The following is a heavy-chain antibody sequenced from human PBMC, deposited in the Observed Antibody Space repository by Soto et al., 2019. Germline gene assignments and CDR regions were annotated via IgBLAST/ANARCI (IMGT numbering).Heavy chain of an antibody. CDR3: ANDPYYYSSAN. D-gene: IGHD3-10*01. J-gene: IGHJ4*02. V-gene: IGHV3-11*01. Sequence: GWSLRLACASSVFTFIDYYMTWIRQPPGKGLEWVSYISGSGTTIHYADSVKGRFTVSRDNARNSLYLQMNSLRAEDTAFYYCANDPYYYSSANWGQGTLVTVSS. CDR2: ISGSGTTI. CDR1: VFTFIDYY.